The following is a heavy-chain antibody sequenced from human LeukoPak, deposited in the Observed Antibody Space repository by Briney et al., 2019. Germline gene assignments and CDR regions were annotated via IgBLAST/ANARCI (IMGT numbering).Heavy chain of an antibody. Sequence: SETLSLTCTVSGGSVSSSSYYWGWIRQPPGKGLEWIGSIYYSGTTYYNPALKSRITISVDTSKNPYSLKLTSVTATDTAVYYCASLRKTTTGTNWFDPWGQGTLVTVSS. CDR3: ASLRKTTTGTNWFDP. CDR2: IYYSGTT. V-gene: IGHV4-39*01. CDR1: GGSVSSSSYY. D-gene: IGHD1-1*01. J-gene: IGHJ5*02.